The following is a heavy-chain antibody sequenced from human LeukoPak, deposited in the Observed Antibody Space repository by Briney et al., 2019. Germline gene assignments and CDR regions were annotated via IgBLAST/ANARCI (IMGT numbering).Heavy chain of an antibody. Sequence: TGGSLRLSCAASGFTFSSYSMNWVRQAPGKGLEWVSSISSSISYIYYADSVKGRFTISRDNAKNSLYLQMNSLRAEDTAVYYCARDFGIDYWGQGTLVTVSS. CDR3: ARDFGIDY. V-gene: IGHV3-21*01. CDR2: ISSSISYI. D-gene: IGHD1-14*01. CDR1: GFTFSSYS. J-gene: IGHJ4*02.